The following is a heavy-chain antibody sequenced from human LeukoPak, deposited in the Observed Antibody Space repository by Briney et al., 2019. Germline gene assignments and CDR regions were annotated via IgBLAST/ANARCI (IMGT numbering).Heavy chain of an antibody. CDR3: ARQALGYCSSTSCYRYYFDY. Sequence: GGSLRLSCAASGFTFSSYAMSWVRQAPGKGLEWVSAISGSGGSTYYADSVKGRFTISRDNAKNSLYLQMNSLRAEDTAVYYCARQALGYCSSTSCYRYYFDYWGQGTLVTVSS. CDR2: ISGSGGST. V-gene: IGHV3-23*01. J-gene: IGHJ4*02. CDR1: GFTFSSYA. D-gene: IGHD2-2*01.